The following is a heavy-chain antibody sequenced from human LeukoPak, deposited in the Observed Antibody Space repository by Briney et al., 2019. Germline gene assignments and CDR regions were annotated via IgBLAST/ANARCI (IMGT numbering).Heavy chain of an antibody. V-gene: IGHV4-38-2*02. Sequence: PSETLSLTCAVSGYSISSGYYWGWIRQPPGKGVEWIGSIYHSGSTYYNPSLKSRVTISVDTSKNQFSLKLSSVTAADTAVYYCARDPFIGYCSGGSCSGAYDGAFDIWGQGTMVTVSS. D-gene: IGHD2-15*01. J-gene: IGHJ3*02. CDR3: ARDPFIGYCSGGSCSGAYDGAFDI. CDR1: GYSISSGYY. CDR2: IYHSGST.